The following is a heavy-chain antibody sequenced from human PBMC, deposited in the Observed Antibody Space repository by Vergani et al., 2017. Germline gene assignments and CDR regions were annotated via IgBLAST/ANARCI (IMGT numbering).Heavy chain of an antibody. CDR3: ARDLPDCSGGSCYGDAFDI. J-gene: IGHJ3*02. CDR2: ISYDGSNK. V-gene: IGHV3-30*04. Sequence: QVQLVESGGGVVQPGRSLRLSCAASGFTFSSYAMHWVRQAPGKGLEWVAVISYDGSNKYYADSVKGRFTISRDNSKNTLYLQMNSLRAEDTAVYYCARDLPDCSGGSCYGDAFDIWGQGTTVTVSS. D-gene: IGHD2-15*01. CDR1: GFTFSSYA.